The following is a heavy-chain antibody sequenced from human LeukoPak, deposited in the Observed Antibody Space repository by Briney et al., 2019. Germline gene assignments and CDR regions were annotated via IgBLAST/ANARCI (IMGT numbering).Heavy chain of an antibody. Sequence: PGGSLRLSCAASGFTFSRYGMHWVRQAPDKGLEWVAVISYDGSNRYYADSVKGRFTISRDNSKNTLYLQMNSLRAEDTAVYYCAKDEIGAVAGLIDYWGQGTLVTVSS. V-gene: IGHV3-30*18. CDR1: GFTFSRYG. CDR2: ISYDGSNR. J-gene: IGHJ4*02. D-gene: IGHD6-19*01. CDR3: AKDEIGAVAGLIDY.